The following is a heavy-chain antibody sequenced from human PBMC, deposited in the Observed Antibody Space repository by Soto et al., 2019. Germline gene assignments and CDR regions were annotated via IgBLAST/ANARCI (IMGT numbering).Heavy chain of an antibody. D-gene: IGHD3-3*01. CDR3: ARGKLRFLEWLPY. CDR2: ISYDGSNK. CDR1: GFTFSSYA. V-gene: IGHV3-30-3*01. J-gene: IGHJ4*02. Sequence: QVQLVESGGGVVQPGRSLRLSCAASGFTFSSYAMHWVRQAPGEGLEWVAVISYDGSNKYYADSVKGRFTISRDNSKNTLYLQMNSLRAEDTAVYYCARGKLRFLEWLPYWGQGTLVTVSS.